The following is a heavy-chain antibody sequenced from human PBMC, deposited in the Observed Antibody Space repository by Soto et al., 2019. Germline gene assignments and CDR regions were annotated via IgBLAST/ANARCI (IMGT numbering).Heavy chain of an antibody. CDR1: GYTFTSYA. CDR3: SRGRITTVTIPDY. Sequence: QVQLVQSGAEVKKPGASVKVACKASGYTFTSYAMHWVRQAPGQRLEWMGWINAGNGNTKYSQKFQGRVTITRDTSASTAYMELSSLSSEDTAVDYCSRGRITTVTIPDYWGQGTLVTVSS. J-gene: IGHJ4*02. D-gene: IGHD4-17*01. V-gene: IGHV1-3*01. CDR2: INAGNGNT.